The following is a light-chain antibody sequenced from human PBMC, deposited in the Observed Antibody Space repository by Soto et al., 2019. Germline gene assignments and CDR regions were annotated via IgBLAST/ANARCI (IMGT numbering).Light chain of an antibody. J-gene: IGLJ2*01. CDR2: EVN. Sequence: QSALTQPASVSGSPGQSITISCTGASSDIGSYDLVSWYQQNPGKTPILIIYEVNKRPWVVSNRFSGSKSGNTASLTISGLQAEAEADYYCCSYTSSNTLVFGGGTKVTVL. V-gene: IGLV2-23*02. CDR1: SSDIGSYDL. CDR3: CSYTSSNTLV.